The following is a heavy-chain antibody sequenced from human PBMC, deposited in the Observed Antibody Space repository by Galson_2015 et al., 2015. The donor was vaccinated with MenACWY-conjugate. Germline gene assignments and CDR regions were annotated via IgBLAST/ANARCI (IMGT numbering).Heavy chain of an antibody. Sequence: QVQLQESGPGLVKPSETLSPTCTVSGGSASSSGYYWTWIRQPPGKGLEWIGLIYDSGTTKYNPSLKGRVTRSLDTSKNQVSLKLSSVTAADTTVYYCAREFSYWGQGTLVTVSS. D-gene: IGHD2/OR15-2a*01. CDR1: GGSASSSGYY. CDR3: AREFSY. CDR2: IYDSGTT. J-gene: IGHJ4*02. V-gene: IGHV4-61*08.